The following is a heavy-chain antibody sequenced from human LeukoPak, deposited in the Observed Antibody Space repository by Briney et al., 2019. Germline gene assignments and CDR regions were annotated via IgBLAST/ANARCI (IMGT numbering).Heavy chain of an antibody. Sequence: TLSLTCAVYGGSFSGYSWSWIRQPPGKGLEWIGYIYHSGSTYYNPSLKSRVTISVDRSKNQFSLKLSSVTAADTAVYYCARGPYYYDSSNAFDIWGQGTMVTVSS. CDR3: ARGPYYYDSSNAFDI. J-gene: IGHJ3*02. CDR2: IYHSGST. D-gene: IGHD3-22*01. V-gene: IGHV4-30-2*01. CDR1: GGSFSGYS.